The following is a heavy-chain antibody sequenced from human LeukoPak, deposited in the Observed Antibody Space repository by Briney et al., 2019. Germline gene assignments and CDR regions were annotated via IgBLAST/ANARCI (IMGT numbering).Heavy chain of an antibody. CDR1: GYTSSGVY. J-gene: IGHJ3*01. CDR2: INPNGGGT. Sequence: ASVKLSCQASGYTSSGVYVHWVRQAPGQGLEWMGWINPNGGGTNYAQKFQGRVTMTRDTSISTAYMELSRLRSDDTAVYFFPSLLAVATSSFDVWGQGTMVTVSS. CDR3: PSLLAVATSSFDV. D-gene: IGHD6-19*01. V-gene: IGHV1-2*02.